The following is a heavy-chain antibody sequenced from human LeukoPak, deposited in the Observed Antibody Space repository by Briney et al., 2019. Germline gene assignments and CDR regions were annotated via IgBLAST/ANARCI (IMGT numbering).Heavy chain of an antibody. V-gene: IGHV3-48*01. CDR2: ISSGSRTI. CDR1: GFTFDDYG. CDR3: ARDRSNSWSKDY. J-gene: IGHJ4*02. Sequence: PGGSLRLSCTASGFTFDDYGMNWVRQAPGKGLEWVSYISSGSRTIYYADSVKGRFTISRDNAKNSLYLQMNSLRADDTAVYYCARDRSNSWSKDYWGQGTLVTVSS. D-gene: IGHD6-13*01.